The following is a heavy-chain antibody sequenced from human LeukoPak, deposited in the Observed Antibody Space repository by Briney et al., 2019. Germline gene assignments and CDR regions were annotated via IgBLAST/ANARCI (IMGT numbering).Heavy chain of an antibody. Sequence: GGSLRLSCAASGFTFSNYAMHWVRQAPGKGLEWVAVISYDGSNKYYADSVKGRFTIYRDNSKNTLYLQMNSLRAEDTAVYYCAGGGVMPDYWGQGTLVTVSS. CDR2: ISYDGSNK. J-gene: IGHJ4*02. V-gene: IGHV3-30*01. CDR1: GFTFSNYA. D-gene: IGHD3-16*01. CDR3: AGGGVMPDY.